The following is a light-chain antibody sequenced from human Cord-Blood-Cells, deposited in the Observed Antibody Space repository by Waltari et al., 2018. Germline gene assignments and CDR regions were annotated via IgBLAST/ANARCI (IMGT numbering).Light chain of an antibody. V-gene: IGLV3-1*01. Sequence: SYELTQPPSVSVSPGQTASITCSGDKLGDKYDCWYQQQPGQSPVLVIYQDSKRPSGIPWRFSGAHFCKKATLAIRGTRAMDEAVYYCQAWASSTVVYGGGTKLTVL. CDR2: QDS. CDR1: KLGDKY. J-gene: IGLJ2*01. CDR3: QAWASSTVV.